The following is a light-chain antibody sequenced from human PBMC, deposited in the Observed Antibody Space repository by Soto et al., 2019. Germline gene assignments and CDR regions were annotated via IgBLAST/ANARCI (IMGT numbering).Light chain of an antibody. CDR2: KAS. Sequence: DIQITQSPSTLSGSGGDRVIITCRASQTISSWLAWYQQKPGKAPKLLIYKASTLKSGVPSRFSGSGSGTEFTLTISSLQPDDFATYYCQHYNSYSEAFGQGTKVDIK. CDR1: QTISSW. J-gene: IGKJ1*01. CDR3: QHYNSYSEA. V-gene: IGKV1-5*03.